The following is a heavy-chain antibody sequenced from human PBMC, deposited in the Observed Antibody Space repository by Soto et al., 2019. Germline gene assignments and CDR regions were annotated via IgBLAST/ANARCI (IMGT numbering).Heavy chain of an antibody. V-gene: IGHV3-30*18. D-gene: IGHD6-19*01. CDR3: AKSRVSGWSLDAFDI. CDR2: ISYDGSNK. CDR1: GFTFSSYG. J-gene: IGHJ3*02. Sequence: QVQLVESGGGVVQPGRSLRLSCAASGFTFSSYGMHWVRQAPGKGLEWVAVISYDGSNKYYADSVKGRFTISRDNSKNTLYLQMNSLRAEDTAVYCCAKSRVSGWSLDAFDIWGQGTMVTVSS.